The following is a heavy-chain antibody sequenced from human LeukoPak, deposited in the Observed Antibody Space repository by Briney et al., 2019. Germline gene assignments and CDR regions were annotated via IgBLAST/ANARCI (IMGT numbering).Heavy chain of an antibody. V-gene: IGHV3-53*01. Sequence: GGSLRLSCAASGFTVSINYMSWVRQAPGEGLEWVSVIYTTAKTFYADSVKGRFSISRDNSKNTVYLQMNSLRAEDTAVYYCAREGNYYGSGSYFDYWGQGTLVTVSS. CDR1: GFTVSINY. CDR2: IYTTAKT. D-gene: IGHD3-10*01. J-gene: IGHJ4*02. CDR3: AREGNYYGSGSYFDY.